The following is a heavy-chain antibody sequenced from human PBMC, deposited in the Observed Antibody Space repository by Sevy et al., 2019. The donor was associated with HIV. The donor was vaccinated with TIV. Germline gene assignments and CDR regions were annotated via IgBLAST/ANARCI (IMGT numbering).Heavy chain of an antibody. J-gene: IGHJ5*01. CDR3: ARVRGVLWWFDS. D-gene: IGHD3-10*01. CDR1: GFTFSDYT. V-gene: IGHV3-30*04. Sequence: GGSLRLSCAASGFTFSDYTIHWVRQAPGKGLEWVSVISYDGSRTSYADSVKGRFTISRDNSKNTLLLQMNSLRAEDTSVYYCARVRGVLWWFDSWGQGTLVTVSS. CDR2: ISYDGSRT.